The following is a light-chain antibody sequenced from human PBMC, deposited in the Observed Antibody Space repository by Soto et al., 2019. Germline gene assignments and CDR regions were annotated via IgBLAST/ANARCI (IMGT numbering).Light chain of an antibody. J-gene: IGKJ1*01. CDR3: LQSNSYWT. V-gene: IGKV1-5*03. CDR1: QSISNW. Sequence: DIQMTQSPSTLSASVGDRVIITCRASQSISNWLAWYQQKPGKAPKLLIYKASMLESGVPSRFGGSGSGTEFTLTISSLQPEDFATYYCLQSNSYWTFGQGTKV. CDR2: KAS.